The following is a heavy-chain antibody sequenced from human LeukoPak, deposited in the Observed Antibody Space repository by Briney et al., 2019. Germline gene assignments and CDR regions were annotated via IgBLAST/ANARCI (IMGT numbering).Heavy chain of an antibody. CDR2: IYYSGST. D-gene: IGHD1-1*01. CDR1: GGSISSYY. V-gene: IGHV4-59*01. CDR3: ARAGWNDWELNY. Sequence: PSETLSLTCTVSGGSISSYYWSWIRQPPGKGLEWIGYIYYSGSTNYNPSLKSRVTISVDTSKNQFSLKLSPVTAADTAVYYCARAGWNDWELNYWGQGTLVTVSS. J-gene: IGHJ4*02.